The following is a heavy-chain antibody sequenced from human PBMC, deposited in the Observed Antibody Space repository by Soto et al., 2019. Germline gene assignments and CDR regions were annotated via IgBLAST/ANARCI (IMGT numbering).Heavy chain of an antibody. V-gene: IGHV3-48*02. CDR2: ISSSSSTT. CDR1: GFTFSSYS. D-gene: IGHD2-21*01. CDR3: ARDLTYSRSWHHPDWIDP. Sequence: EVQLVESGGGLVQPGGSLRLSCAASGFTFSSYSMTWVRQAPGKGLEWVSYISSSSSTTYYADSVKGRFTISRDNAKNSLYLQMNVLGDEHTAGCGCARDLTYSRSWHHPDWIDPWGQGTLVPGSS. J-gene: IGHJ5*02.